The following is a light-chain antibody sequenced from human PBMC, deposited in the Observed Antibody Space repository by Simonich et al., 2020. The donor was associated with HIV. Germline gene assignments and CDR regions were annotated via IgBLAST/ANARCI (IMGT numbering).Light chain of an antibody. Sequence: QSALTQPASVSGSPGQSITISCTGTSSDVGGYNHVSWYQQQPGKAPKLMIYDVSNRPSGVSNRFSGSKSGNTASLTISGLQAEDEGDYYCSSYTRSSTLVFGTGTTVTVL. V-gene: IGLV2-14*03. J-gene: IGLJ1*01. CDR2: DVS. CDR1: SSDVGGYNH. CDR3: SSYTRSSTLV.